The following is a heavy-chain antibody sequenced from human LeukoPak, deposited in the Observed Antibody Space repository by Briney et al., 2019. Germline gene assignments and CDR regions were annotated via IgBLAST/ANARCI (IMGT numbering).Heavy chain of an antibody. CDR2: IYYSGST. V-gene: IGHV4-31*03. CDR1: GCSISSGGYY. CDR3: VGTNYYDSSGFDY. Sequence: SETLSLTCTVSGCSISSGGYYWSWIRQHPGKGLEWIGYIYYSGSTYYNPSLKSRVTISVDTSKNQFSLKLSSVTAADTAVYYCVGTNYYDSSGFDYWGQGTLVTVSS. J-gene: IGHJ4*02. D-gene: IGHD3-22*01.